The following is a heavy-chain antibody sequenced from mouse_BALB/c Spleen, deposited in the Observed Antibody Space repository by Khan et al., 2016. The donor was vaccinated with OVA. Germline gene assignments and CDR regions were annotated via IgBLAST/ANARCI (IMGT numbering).Heavy chain of an antibody. CDR2: INPSNGRT. J-gene: IGHJ3*01. CDR3: ARSTMITTEFVY. Sequence: QVQLKQSGAEVVKPGASVKLSCKASGYTFTSYWMLWVKQRPGQGLEWIGEINPSNGRTNYNEKLKSKATLTVDKSSNTAYMQLSSLTSEDSAVYYCARSTMITTEFVYWGQGTLVTVSA. CDR1: GYTFTSYW. V-gene: IGHV1S81*02. D-gene: IGHD2-4*01.